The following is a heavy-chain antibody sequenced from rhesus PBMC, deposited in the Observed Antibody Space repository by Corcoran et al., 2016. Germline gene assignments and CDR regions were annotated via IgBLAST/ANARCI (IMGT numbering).Heavy chain of an antibody. Sequence: QVQLQESGPGLVKPSETLSLTCAVSGGSISSGYYYWSWIRQPPGKGLEWIGYIPYSGSTNYNPSLKSRVTISRDTSKNQFSLKLSSVTAADTAVYYCARDTAWSSNFLDYWGQGVLVTVSS. CDR3: ARDTAWSSNFLDY. J-gene: IGHJ4*01. CDR1: GGSISSGYYY. V-gene: IGHV4-122*02. CDR2: IPYSGST. D-gene: IGHD4-23*01.